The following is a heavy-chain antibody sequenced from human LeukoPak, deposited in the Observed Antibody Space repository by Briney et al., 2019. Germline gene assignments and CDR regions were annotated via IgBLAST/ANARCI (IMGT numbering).Heavy chain of an antibody. J-gene: IGHJ2*01. CDR1: GFTFSASD. CDR2: ISSSSSYI. Sequence: PGGSLRLSCAASGFTFSASDMNWVRQTPGKGLEWVSSISSSSSYIYYADSVKGRFSISRDNAKKSLYLQMNSLRAEDTAVYYCATAARLRSWYFDLWGRGTLVTVSS. D-gene: IGHD6-25*01. V-gene: IGHV3-21*04. CDR3: ATAARLRSWYFDL.